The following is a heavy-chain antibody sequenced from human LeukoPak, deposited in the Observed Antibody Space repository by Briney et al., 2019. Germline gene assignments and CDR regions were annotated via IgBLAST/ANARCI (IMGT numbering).Heavy chain of an antibody. D-gene: IGHD3-16*01. Sequence: ASVKVSCKTSGYTFTGYYMHWLRQAPGQGLEWMGRINPYSGGTHYAQKFQGRVTMTRDTSISTSYMELTSLISDDTAVYYCAGGVLHGGGNWFDPWGQGTLVTVSS. CDR1: GYTFTGYY. CDR3: AGGVLHGGGNWFDP. J-gene: IGHJ5*02. CDR2: INPYSGGT. V-gene: IGHV1-2*06.